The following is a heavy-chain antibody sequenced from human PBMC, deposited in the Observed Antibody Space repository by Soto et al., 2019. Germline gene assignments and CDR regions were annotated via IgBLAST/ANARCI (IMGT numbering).Heavy chain of an antibody. CDR2: IIPLFGRG. J-gene: IGHJ6*02. D-gene: IGHD3-10*01. CDR1: GGISTSHS. Sequence: QVQLVQSGAEVKKPGSSVKVSCGASGGISTSHSISWIRQAPGQGLQWMGGIIPLFGRGNHAQQFQDRLTITADKSTSTVYMELSSLRLTDTAVYYCASDMDYYHYYGMDVWGQGTTVTVSS. V-gene: IGHV1-69*06. CDR3: ASDMDYYHYYGMDV.